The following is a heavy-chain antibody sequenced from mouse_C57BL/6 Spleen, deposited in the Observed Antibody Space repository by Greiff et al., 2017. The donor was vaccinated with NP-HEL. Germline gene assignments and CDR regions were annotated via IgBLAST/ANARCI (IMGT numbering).Heavy chain of an antibody. CDR2: INPSTGGT. CDR1: GYSFTGYY. CDR3: ARSHSPSEGWLTNWYFDV. J-gene: IGHJ1*03. Sequence: EVQLVESGPELVKPGASVKISCKASGYSFTGYYMNWVKQSPEKSLEWIGEINPSTGGTTYNQKFKAKATLTVDKSSSTAYMQLKSLTSEDSAVYYCARSHSPSEGWLTNWYFDVWGTGTTVTVSS. V-gene: IGHV1-42*01. D-gene: IGHD2-3*01.